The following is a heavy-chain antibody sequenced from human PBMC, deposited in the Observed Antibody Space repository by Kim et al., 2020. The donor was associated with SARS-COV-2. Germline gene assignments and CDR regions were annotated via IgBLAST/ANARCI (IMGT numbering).Heavy chain of an antibody. J-gene: IGHJ4*02. D-gene: IGHD3-16*01. CDR2: INHSGST. V-gene: IGHV4-34*01. CDR3: ARVGD. Sequence: INHSGSTNYNPSLKSRVTISVDASKNQFSRKLGSVTAADTAVYYGARVGDWGQGTLVTVSS.